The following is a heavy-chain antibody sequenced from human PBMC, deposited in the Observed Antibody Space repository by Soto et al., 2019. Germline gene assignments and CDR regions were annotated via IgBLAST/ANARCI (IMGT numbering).Heavy chain of an antibody. D-gene: IGHD6-13*01. CDR1: GFTFSSYG. J-gene: IGHJ6*02. CDR2: IWYDGSNK. Sequence: QVQLVESGGGVVQPGRSLRLSCAASGFTFSSYGMHWVRQAPGKGLEWVAVIWYDGSNKYYADSVKGRFTISRDNFKNTLYLQMNSLRAEDTAVYYCARDLAAAGTFGMDVWGQGTTVTVSS. CDR3: ARDLAAAGTFGMDV. V-gene: IGHV3-33*01.